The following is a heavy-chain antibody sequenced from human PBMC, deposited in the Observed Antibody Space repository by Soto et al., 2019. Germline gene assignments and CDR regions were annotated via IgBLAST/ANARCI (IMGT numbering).Heavy chain of an antibody. Sequence: QLQLQESGPGLVKPSETLSLTCTVSGGSISSNGYYWGWIRQPPGKGLEWIGNIYHSGVTYYNPSLKSRVTISVDTSRTQFSLKLNSMTAADTAVYYCARLFDYWGQGKVVTVSS. J-gene: IGHJ4*02. CDR3: ARLFDY. CDR1: GGSISSNGYY. CDR2: IYHSGVT. V-gene: IGHV4-39*01.